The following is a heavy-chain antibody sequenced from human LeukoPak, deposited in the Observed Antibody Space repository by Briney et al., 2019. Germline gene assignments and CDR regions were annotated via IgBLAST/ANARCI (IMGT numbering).Heavy chain of an antibody. CDR3: ARDSPDGYTSGHYYYYLDV. D-gene: IGHD5-18*01. CDR1: GGSLSRFY. J-gene: IGHJ6*03. V-gene: IGHV4-4*07. CDR2: IHSGGTT. Sequence: SETLSLTGTVSGGSLSRFYWAWIRQPAGRGLEWIGRIHSGGTTNYNPSLESRLTFSLDTSQNQFSLKLNSVTAADTAVYYCARDSPDGYTSGHYYYYLDVWGKGTTVTVSS.